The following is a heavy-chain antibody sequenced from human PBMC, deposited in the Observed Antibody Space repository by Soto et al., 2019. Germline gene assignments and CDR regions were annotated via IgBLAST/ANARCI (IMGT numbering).Heavy chain of an antibody. V-gene: IGHV3-23*01. J-gene: IGHJ4*02. CDR1: GFTFSSYA. D-gene: IGHD6-19*01. CDR2: ISGSGGST. Sequence: GGSLRLSCAASGFTFSSYAMSWVRQAPGKGLEWVSAISGSGGSTYYADSVKGRFTIARDNSKNTLYLQMNSLRAEDTAVYYCAKGGSSGIKTGYNFSYWGQGTLVTVSS. CDR3: AKGGSSGIKTGYNFSY.